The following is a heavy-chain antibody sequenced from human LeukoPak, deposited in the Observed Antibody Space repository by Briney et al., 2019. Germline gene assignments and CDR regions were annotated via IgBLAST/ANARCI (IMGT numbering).Heavy chain of an antibody. Sequence: SETLSLTCTVSGGSISSSSYYWGWIRQPPGKGLEWIGSIYYSGSTYYNPSLKSRVTISVDTSKNQFSLKLSSETAADTAVYYCASQGVHFYSSASYYYGMDVWGQGTTVTVSS. J-gene: IGHJ6*02. CDR3: ASQGVHFYSSASYYYGMDV. D-gene: IGHD6-25*01. V-gene: IGHV4-39*01. CDR1: GGSISSSSYY. CDR2: IYYSGST.